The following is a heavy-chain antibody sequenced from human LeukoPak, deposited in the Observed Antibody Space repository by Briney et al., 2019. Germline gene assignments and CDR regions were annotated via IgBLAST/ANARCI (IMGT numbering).Heavy chain of an antibody. V-gene: IGHV3-53*01. D-gene: IGHD3-10*01. CDR1: GFTLSSYA. CDR3: AREGAGFQH. CDR2: ISTGGST. J-gene: IGHJ1*01. Sequence: GGSPRLSCAVSGFTLSSYAMSWVRQAPGKGLEWVSVISTGGSTYYADSVKGRFTLSRDNSKNTLSLQMNSLRVDDTAVYYCAREGAGFQHWGQGTLVTVSS.